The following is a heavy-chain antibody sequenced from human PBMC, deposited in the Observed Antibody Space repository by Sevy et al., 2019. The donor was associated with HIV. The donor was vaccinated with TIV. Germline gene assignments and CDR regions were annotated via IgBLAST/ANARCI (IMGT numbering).Heavy chain of an antibody. D-gene: IGHD6-19*01. CDR2: FKRKTYGGTL. Sequence: GGSLRLSCTASGFTFTDYAMNWVRQSPGKGLEWVAFFKRKTYGGTLDDAASAKCRFTISRDDSKNIAYLQMNDLKTETAVVYYCRQWQGAYSVFDFWGQGALVTVSS. J-gene: IGHJ4*02. V-gene: IGHV3-49*04. CDR1: GFTFTDYA. CDR3: RQWQGAYSVFDF.